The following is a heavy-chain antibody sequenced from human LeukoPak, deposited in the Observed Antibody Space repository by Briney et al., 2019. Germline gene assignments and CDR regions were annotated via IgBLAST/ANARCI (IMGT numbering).Heavy chain of an antibody. CDR3: ARDLGGRYGGD. D-gene: IGHD2-15*01. CDR1: GFTFSSYW. Sequence: GGSLRLSCAASGFTFSSYWMHWVRQAPGKGLVWVSRINTDASTTTYADSVKGRFTISRDNAKNTLYLQMNSLRAEDTAVYYCARDLGGRYGGDWGQGTLVTVSS. V-gene: IGHV3-74*01. J-gene: IGHJ4*02. CDR2: INTDASTT.